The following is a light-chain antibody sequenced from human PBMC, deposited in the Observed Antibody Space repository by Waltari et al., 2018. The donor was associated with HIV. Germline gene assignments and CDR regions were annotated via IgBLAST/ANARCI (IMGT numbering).Light chain of an antibody. J-gene: IGLJ1*01. CDR3: AAWNDNLSGYV. V-gene: IGLV1-47*01. CDR2: TKN. CDR1: SSNIGSNH. Sequence: QSVLTQPPSASGTPGQRVTISCSGSSSNIGSNHVYWYQQLPGTAPKLLIYTKNRGPEGVPGRFSGSKSGTSACLAISGRRSEDEADYYCAAWNDNLSGYVFGTGTKVT.